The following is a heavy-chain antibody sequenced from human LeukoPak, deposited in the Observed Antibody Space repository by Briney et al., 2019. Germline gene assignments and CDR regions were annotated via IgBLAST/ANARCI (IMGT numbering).Heavy chain of an antibody. CDR2: ITTSSSYV. J-gene: IGHJ6*03. CDR3: ARDPYSGDYGPYYYYYMDV. Sequence: GGSLRLSCAASGFTFSSYEMNWVRRTPGKGLEWVSSITTSSSYVFYADSVRGRFTISRDNAENSLYLQMNNLRDEDTAVYYCARDPYSGDYGPYYYYYMDVWGKGTTVTVSS. D-gene: IGHD5-12*01. V-gene: IGHV3-21*01. CDR1: GFTFSSYE.